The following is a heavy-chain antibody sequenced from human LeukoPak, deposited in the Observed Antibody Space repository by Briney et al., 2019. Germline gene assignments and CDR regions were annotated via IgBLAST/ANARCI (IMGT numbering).Heavy chain of an antibody. CDR2: IKEDGSEK. CDR1: GFTFSSYW. Sequence: GGSLRLSCAASGFTFSSYWMSWVRQAPGKGLEWVANIKEDGSEKYYVDSVKGRFTVSRDNARDSLYLQMSSLRDEDTAVYYCARDKRLTYYYDSSGYYPDYWGQGTLVTVSS. J-gene: IGHJ4*02. D-gene: IGHD3-22*01. V-gene: IGHV3-7*01. CDR3: ARDKRLTYYYDSSGYYPDY.